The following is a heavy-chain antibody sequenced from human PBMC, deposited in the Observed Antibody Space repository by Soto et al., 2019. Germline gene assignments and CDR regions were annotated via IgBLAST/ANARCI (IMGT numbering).Heavy chain of an antibody. CDR1: GGSFSGYY. D-gene: IGHD3-10*01. Sequence: PSETLSLTCAVYGGSFSGYYWSWIRQPPGKGLEWIGEINHSGSTNYNPSLKSRVTISVDTSKNQFSLKLTSVTAAGTAVYYCASLVGMLRTEGLDVWGQGTTVTVSS. V-gene: IGHV4-34*01. CDR2: INHSGST. J-gene: IGHJ6*02. CDR3: ASLVGMLRTEGLDV.